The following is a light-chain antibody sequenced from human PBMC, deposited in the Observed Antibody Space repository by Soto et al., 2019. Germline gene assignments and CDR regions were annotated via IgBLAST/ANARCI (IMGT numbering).Light chain of an antibody. V-gene: IGKV3-11*01. CDR2: DAS. Sequence: EIVLTQSPATLSLSPGERATLSCRASQSVSSYLAWYQQKPGQAPRLLIYDASNRATGIPARFSGSGSGTDFALPISRLEPEDFAVYSCQQRSNWPPYPFGQGTKLEIK. CDR3: QQRSNWPPYP. CDR1: QSVSSY. J-gene: IGKJ2*01.